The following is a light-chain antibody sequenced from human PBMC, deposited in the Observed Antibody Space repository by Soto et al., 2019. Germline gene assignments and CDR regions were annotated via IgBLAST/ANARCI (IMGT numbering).Light chain of an antibody. CDR2: DAS. J-gene: IGKJ1*01. V-gene: IGKV1-5*01. Sequence: DIQMTQSPSTLSASVGDRVTVTCRASQSINSWLAWYQQKPGKAPKLLIYDASSLQSGVPSRFTGSGFGTEFTLTISSLQPDGFATYYCQQYHRYSWTFGQGTKVDI. CDR3: QQYHRYSWT. CDR1: QSINSW.